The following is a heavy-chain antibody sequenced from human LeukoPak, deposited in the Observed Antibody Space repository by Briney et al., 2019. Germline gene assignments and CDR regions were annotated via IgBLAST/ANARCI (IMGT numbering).Heavy chain of an antibody. Sequence: SETLSLTYTVSGGSISSSNWWNWVRQPPGSGLEWIGEIYHSGSTNYNPSLKSRVTISVDKSKNQFSLKLSSVTAADTAVYYCALMIRAESGVDYWGQGTLVTVSS. J-gene: IGHJ4*02. V-gene: IGHV4-4*02. D-gene: IGHD3-10*01. CDR2: IYHSGST. CDR1: GGSISSSNW. CDR3: ALMIRAESGVDY.